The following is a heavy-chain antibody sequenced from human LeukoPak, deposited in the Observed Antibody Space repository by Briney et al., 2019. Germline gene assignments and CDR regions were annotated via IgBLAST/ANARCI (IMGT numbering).Heavy chain of an antibody. J-gene: IGHJ4*02. CDR3: AKDRGSGWYTFGY. V-gene: IGHV3-30*18. Sequence: GGSLRLSCAASGFTFSSYGMHWVRQAPGKGLDWVAVISYDGSNKYYADSVKGRFTISRDNSKNTLYLQMNSLRAEDTAVYYCAKDRGSGWYTFGYWGQGTLVTVSS. CDR1: GFTFSSYG. CDR2: ISYDGSNK. D-gene: IGHD6-19*01.